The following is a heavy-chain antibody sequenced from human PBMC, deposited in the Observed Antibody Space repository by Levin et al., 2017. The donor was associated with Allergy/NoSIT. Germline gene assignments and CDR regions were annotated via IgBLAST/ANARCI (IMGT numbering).Heavy chain of an antibody. CDR2: IWYDGSNK. CDR3: ARDIGGSTVPDEY. CDR1: GFTFSSYG. D-gene: IGHD2-15*01. Sequence: GGSLRLSCAVSGFTFSSYGMHWVRQAPGKGLEWVAVIWYDGSNKYYADSVKGRFTISRDNSKNTLSLQMNSLRAEDTAVYYCARDIGGSTVPDEYWGQGTLVTVSS. V-gene: IGHV3-33*01. J-gene: IGHJ4*02.